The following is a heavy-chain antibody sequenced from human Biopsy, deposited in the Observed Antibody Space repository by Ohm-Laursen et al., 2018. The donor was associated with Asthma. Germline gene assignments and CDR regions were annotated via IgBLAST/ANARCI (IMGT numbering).Heavy chain of an antibody. V-gene: IGHV4-30-4*01. J-gene: IGHJ6*02. Sequence: SQTLSLTCTVSGAYIGSRDHHWSWIRQSPGTGLEWIGFVFWSGTTRYNRSLERRLSISIDTTRNEFSMTLRSVTAADTAVYFCARVASYGDLYFGIDVWGPGTTVSVS. CDR3: ARVASYGDLYFGIDV. D-gene: IGHD4-17*01. CDR2: VFWSGTT. CDR1: GAYIGSRDHH.